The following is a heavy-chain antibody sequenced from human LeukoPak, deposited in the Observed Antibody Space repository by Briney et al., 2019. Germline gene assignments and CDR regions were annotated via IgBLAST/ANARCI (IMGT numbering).Heavy chain of an antibody. CDR2: INPNSGGT. V-gene: IGHV1-2*02. Sequence: ASVKVSCKASGYTFTSYYMHWVRQAPGQGLEWMGWINPNSGGTNYAQKFQGRVTMTRDTSISTAYMELSRLRSDDTAVYYCAREIRGGSWYTPYYYYYYMDVWGKGTTVTVSS. CDR1: GYTFTSYY. CDR3: AREIRGGSWYTPYYYYYYMDV. J-gene: IGHJ6*03. D-gene: IGHD6-13*01.